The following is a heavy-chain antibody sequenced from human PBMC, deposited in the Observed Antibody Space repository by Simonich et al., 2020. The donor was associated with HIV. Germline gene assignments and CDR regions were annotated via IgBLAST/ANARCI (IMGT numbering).Heavy chain of an antibody. D-gene: IGHD3-3*01. J-gene: IGHJ4*02. CDR1: GYTFTGYY. CDR2: INPNSGGT. V-gene: IGHV1-2*06. Sequence: QVQLVQSGAEVKKPGASVTVSCKASGYTFTGYYMYWGRQAPGQGLEGVGRINPNSGGTNDAQKVTGRVTMTRGTSISTSYMELGRLRSDDTAVYYCAREDLRSGSHYRYFDSWGQGTLVTVSS. CDR3: AREDLRSGSHYRYFDS.